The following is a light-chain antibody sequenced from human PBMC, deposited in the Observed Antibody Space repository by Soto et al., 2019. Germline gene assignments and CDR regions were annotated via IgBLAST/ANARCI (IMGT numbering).Light chain of an antibody. Sequence: QSARNQPASVSGSPGQSIAISCTGTSSDVGAYNYVSWYQQYPGKAPKLMIYDVTSRPSGVSNRFSGSKSGNAASLTISGLQAEDEADYYCCSYTSSSSLVFGTGTKVTV. CDR3: CSYTSSSSLV. J-gene: IGLJ1*01. V-gene: IGLV2-14*03. CDR2: DVT. CDR1: SSDVGAYNY.